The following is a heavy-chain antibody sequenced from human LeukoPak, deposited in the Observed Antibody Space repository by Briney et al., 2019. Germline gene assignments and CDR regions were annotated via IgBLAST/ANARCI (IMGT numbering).Heavy chain of an antibody. J-gene: IGHJ4*02. V-gene: IGHV4-39*01. CDR3: ARRTDVGDSSGYYYYDYFDY. D-gene: IGHD3-22*01. CDR2: IYYSGST. CDR1: GGSISSSSYY. Sequence: SETLSLTCTVSGGSISSSSYYWGWIRQPPGKGLEWIGSIYYSGSTYYNPSLKSRVTISVDTSKNQFSLKLSSVTAADTAVYYCARRTDVGDSSGYYYYDYFDYWGQGTLVTVSS.